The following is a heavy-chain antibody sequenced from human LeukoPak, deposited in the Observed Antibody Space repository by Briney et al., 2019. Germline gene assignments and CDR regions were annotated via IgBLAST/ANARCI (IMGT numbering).Heavy chain of an antibody. Sequence: GGSLRLSCAASGFTFSDYYMSWIRQAPGKGLEWVSYISSSSSYANYADSVKGRFTISRDNAKNSLYLQMNSLRAEDTAVYYCAGGGYDYGEGDYWGQGTLVTVSS. CDR1: GFTFSDYY. J-gene: IGHJ4*02. CDR3: AGGGYDYGEGDY. CDR2: ISSSSSYA. D-gene: IGHD4-17*01. V-gene: IGHV3-11*03.